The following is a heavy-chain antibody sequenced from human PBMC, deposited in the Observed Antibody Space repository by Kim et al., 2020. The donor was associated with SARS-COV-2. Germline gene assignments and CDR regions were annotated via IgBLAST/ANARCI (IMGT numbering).Heavy chain of an antibody. D-gene: IGHD3-3*01. CDR1: GGSISSGGYY. V-gene: IGHV4-31*03. CDR3: ARGRRVTIFGVVNNWFDP. J-gene: IGHJ5*02. CDR2: IYYSGST. Sequence: SETLSLTCTVSGGSISSGGYYWSWIRQHPGKGLEWIGYIYYSGSTYYNPSLKSRVTISVDTSKNQFSLKLSSVTAADTAVYYCARGRRVTIFGVVNNWFDPWGQGTLVTVSS.